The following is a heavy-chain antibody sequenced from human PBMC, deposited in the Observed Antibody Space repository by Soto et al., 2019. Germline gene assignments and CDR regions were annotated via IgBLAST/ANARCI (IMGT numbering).Heavy chain of an antibody. CDR1: GGSFSGYY. Sequence: SETLSLTCAVYGGSFSGYYWSWIRQPPGKGLEWIGEINHSGSTNYNPSLKSRVTISVDTSKNQFSLNLSSVTAADTAVYYCARLMLVSNIFWGGFNAPRFDCWGQGTLVTVSS. CDR3: ARLMLVSNIFWGGFNAPRFDC. J-gene: IGHJ4*02. V-gene: IGHV4-34*01. D-gene: IGHD3-3*01. CDR2: INHSGST.